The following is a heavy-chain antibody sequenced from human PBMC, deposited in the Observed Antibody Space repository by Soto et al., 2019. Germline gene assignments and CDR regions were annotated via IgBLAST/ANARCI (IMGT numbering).Heavy chain of an antibody. CDR1: GGSLSGDDYY. V-gene: IGHV4-30-4*01. CDR2: MYYSGST. Sequence: PSETLSLTCTVSGGSLSGDDYYWSWIRQPPGKGLEWIGHMYYSGSTFYNPALKSRVAFSVDTSKNHFSLKLSSVTAADTAVYYCARHKTTMLTVVSAFDPWGQGTRVTVSS. CDR3: ARHKTTMLTVVSAFDP. D-gene: IGHD3-22*01. J-gene: IGHJ5*02.